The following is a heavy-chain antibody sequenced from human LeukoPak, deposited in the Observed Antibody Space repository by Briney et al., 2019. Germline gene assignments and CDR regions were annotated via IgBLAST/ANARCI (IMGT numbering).Heavy chain of an antibody. CDR2: IYYSGST. V-gene: IGHV4-31*03. Sequence: SETLSLTCSVSGGSISSGSYYWSWLRQYPGKGLEWIGYIYYSGSTYYNPSLKSRVTISVDTSKNQFSLKLNSVTAADTAVYYCARLYDSFRAFDIWGQGTIITVSS. D-gene: IGHD2-8*01. CDR1: GGSISSGSYY. J-gene: IGHJ3*02. CDR3: ARLYDSFRAFDI.